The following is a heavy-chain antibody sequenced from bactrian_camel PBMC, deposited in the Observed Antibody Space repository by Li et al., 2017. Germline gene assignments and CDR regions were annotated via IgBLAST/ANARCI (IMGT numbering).Heavy chain of an antibody. V-gene: IGHV3S1*01. J-gene: IGHJ4*01. CDR1: RDFNDAGA. CDR2: ISSSGGST. CDR3: TPGVY. Sequence: HVQLVESGGGSVQIGGSLTLACAASRDFNDAGAEWGWFRQAPGKGLEWVSLISSSGGSTSYADYVKGRFTTSRDNAKNTINLELNSLKTEDTAMYYCTPGVYWGQGTQVTVS.